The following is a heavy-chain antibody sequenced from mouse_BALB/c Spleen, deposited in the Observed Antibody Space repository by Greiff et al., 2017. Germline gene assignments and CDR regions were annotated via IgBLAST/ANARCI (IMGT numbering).Heavy chain of an antibody. D-gene: IGHD2-14*01. CDR3: AREGVRRGGYYAMDY. J-gene: IGHJ4*01. CDR2: ISYSGST. Sequence: EVKLQESGPGLVKPSQSLSLTCTVTGYSITSDYAWNWIRQFPGNKLEWMGYISYSGSTSYNPSLKSRISITRDTSKNQFFLQLNSVTTEDTATYYCAREGVRRGGYYAMDYWGQGTSVTVSS. CDR1: GYSITSDYA. V-gene: IGHV3-2*02.